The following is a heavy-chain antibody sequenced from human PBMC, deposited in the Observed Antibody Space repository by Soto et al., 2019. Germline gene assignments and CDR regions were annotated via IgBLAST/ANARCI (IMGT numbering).Heavy chain of an antibody. V-gene: IGHV1-18*01. Sequence: VQRGQSGAEVRKPGASVKVSCKASGYRFTSYGISWVRQAPGQGLEWMGWISAYNGNTNYAQKLQGRVTRTTDTSTSTAYMEVRSLSSDDSAVYYCASALGYSSGWYYFDFWGQGTLVTVSS. CDR1: GYRFTSYG. CDR2: ISAYNGNT. J-gene: IGHJ4*02. CDR3: ASALGYSSGWYYFDF. D-gene: IGHD6-19*01.